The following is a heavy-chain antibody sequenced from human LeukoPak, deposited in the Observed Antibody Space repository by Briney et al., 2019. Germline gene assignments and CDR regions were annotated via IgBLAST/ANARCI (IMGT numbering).Heavy chain of an antibody. D-gene: IGHD6-19*01. J-gene: IGHJ3*02. Sequence: SETLSLTRTVSGGSISSSSYYWGWIRQPPGKGLEWIGSIYHSGSTYYNPSLKSRVTISVDTSKNQFSLKLSSVTAADTAVYYCYSSGWTDAFDIWGQGTMVTVSS. CDR2: IYHSGST. CDR3: YSSGWTDAFDI. CDR1: GGSISSSSYY. V-gene: IGHV4-39*07.